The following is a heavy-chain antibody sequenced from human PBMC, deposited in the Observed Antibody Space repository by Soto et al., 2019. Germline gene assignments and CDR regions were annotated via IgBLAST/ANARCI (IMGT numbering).Heavy chain of an antibody. CDR1: GGSISSSSYY. V-gene: IGHV4-39*01. CDR2: IYYSGST. CDR3: ARHYYVYYGMDV. Sequence: TLSLTCTVSGGSISSSSYYWGWIRQPPGKGLEWIGSIYYSGSTYYNPSLKSRVTISVDTSKNQFSLKLSSVTAADTAVYYCARHYYVYYGMDVWGQGTTVTVSS. J-gene: IGHJ6*02. D-gene: IGHD3-10*02.